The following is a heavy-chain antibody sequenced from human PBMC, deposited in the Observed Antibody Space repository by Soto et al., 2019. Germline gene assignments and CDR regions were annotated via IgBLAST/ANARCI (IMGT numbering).Heavy chain of an antibody. D-gene: IGHD1-26*01. CDR1: GGSISSSSYY. CDR3: ARHLSFVGSGSYYGSTGVDY. J-gene: IGHJ4*02. CDR2: IYYSGST. V-gene: IGHV4-39*01. Sequence: QLQLQESGPGLLKPSETLSLTCTVSGGSISSSSYYWGWIRQPPGKGLEWIGSIYYSGSTYYNPSLKRRVTISVDTSKNQFSLKLSSVTAADTAVYYCARHLSFVGSGSYYGSTGVDYWGQGTLVTVSS.